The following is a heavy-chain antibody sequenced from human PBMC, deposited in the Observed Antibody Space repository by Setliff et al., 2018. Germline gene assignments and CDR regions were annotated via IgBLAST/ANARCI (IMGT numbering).Heavy chain of an antibody. CDR2: IGHTGSI. CDR3: ARDLGHGGDSDY. V-gene: IGHV4-38-2*02. J-gene: IGHJ4*02. Sequence: SETLSLTCTVSGYSISSGYIWGWIRQSPGKGLEWVGNIGHTGSINYNPSLKSRLTISRDTSKNQVSLKLNSVTATDTAVYYCARDLGHGGDSDYWGQGIQVTVSS. D-gene: IGHD2-21*02. CDR1: GYSISSGYI.